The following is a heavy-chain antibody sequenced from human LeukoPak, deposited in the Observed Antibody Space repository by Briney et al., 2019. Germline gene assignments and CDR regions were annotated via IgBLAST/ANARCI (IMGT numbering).Heavy chain of an antibody. CDR1: GYTFTTYY. CDR3: ARAVVSTGNFDY. J-gene: IGHJ4*02. CDR2: INPNSGGT. Sequence: ASVKVSCKASGYTFTTYYMHWVRQAPGQGLEWMGWINPNSGGTNYAQKFQGRVTMTRDTSISTAYMELSRLRSDDTAVYYCARAVVSTGNFDYWGQGILVTVSS. D-gene: IGHD1-1*01. V-gene: IGHV1-2*02.